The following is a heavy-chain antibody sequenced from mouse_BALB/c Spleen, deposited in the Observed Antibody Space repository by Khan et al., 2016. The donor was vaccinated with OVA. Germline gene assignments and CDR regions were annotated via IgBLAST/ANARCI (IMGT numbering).Heavy chain of an antibody. CDR2: IWGGGST. Sequence: QVQLKQSGPGLVAPSQSLSITCTVSGFSLTSYGVHWVRQPPGKGLEWLGVIWGGGSTDYNSALISRLSISKDNSKSQVFFKMNSLQTNDTAIYYYARLYDIWGQGTTLTVSS. D-gene: IGHD2-3*01. CDR1: GFSLTSYG. CDR3: ARLYDI. J-gene: IGHJ2*01. V-gene: IGHV2-9*02.